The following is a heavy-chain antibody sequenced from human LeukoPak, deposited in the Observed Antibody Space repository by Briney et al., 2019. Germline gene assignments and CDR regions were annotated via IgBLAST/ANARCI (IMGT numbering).Heavy chain of an antibody. D-gene: IGHD3-22*01. CDR1: GGSISSGSYY. Sequence: SETLSLTCTVSGGSISSGSYYWSWIRQPAGKGLEWIGRIYTSGSTNYNPSLKSRVTISVDTSKNQFSLKLSSMTAADTAVYYCARAGYYEGWFDPWGQGTLVTVSS. CDR3: ARAGYYEGWFDP. V-gene: IGHV4-61*02. J-gene: IGHJ5*02. CDR2: IYTSGST.